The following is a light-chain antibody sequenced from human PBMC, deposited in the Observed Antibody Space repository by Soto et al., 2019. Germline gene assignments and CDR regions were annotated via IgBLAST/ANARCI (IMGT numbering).Light chain of an antibody. CDR2: DAS. CDR1: QSISSW. CDR3: QQYNSYSQT. Sequence: DIQMTQSPSTLSASVGDRVTITCRASQSISSWLAWYQQKPGKAPKLLIYDASSLESGVPSRFSGSGSGTEFTLTIRSLQPADFETYYCQQYNSYSQTFGQGTKVEIK. J-gene: IGKJ1*01. V-gene: IGKV1-5*01.